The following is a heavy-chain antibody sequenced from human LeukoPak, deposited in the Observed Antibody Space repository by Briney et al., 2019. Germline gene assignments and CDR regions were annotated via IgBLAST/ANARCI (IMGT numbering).Heavy chain of an antibody. V-gene: IGHV3-23*01. CDR1: GFTFSNFA. CDR3: AKAGYCSGGSCYSIDY. D-gene: IGHD2-15*01. J-gene: IGHJ4*02. CDR2: FSGSGGST. Sequence: GGSLRLSCAASGFTFSNFAMTWVRQAPGKGLEWVSAFSGSGGSTYYIASVKGRFTISRDDSKNTLYLQMNSLRAEDTAVYYCAKAGYCSGGSCYSIDYWGQGTLVTVSS.